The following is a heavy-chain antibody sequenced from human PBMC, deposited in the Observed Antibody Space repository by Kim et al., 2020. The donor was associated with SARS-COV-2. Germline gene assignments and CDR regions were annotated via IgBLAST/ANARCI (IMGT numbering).Heavy chain of an antibody. V-gene: IGHV4-34*01. J-gene: IGHJ4*02. D-gene: IGHD3-3*01. CDR1: GGSFSGYY. Sequence: SETLSLTCAVYGGSFSGYYWSWIRQPPGKGLEWIGEINHSGSTNYNPSLKSRVAISIDTSKNQFSLKLSSVTAADTAVYYCASRVAEYWGQGTLVTVSS. CDR2: INHSGST. CDR3: ASRVAEY.